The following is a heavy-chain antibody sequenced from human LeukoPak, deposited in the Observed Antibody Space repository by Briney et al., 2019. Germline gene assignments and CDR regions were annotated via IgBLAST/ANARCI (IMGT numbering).Heavy chain of an antibody. CDR2: IKQDGSEK. V-gene: IGHV3-7*01. CDR3: ARVIRDASGFPVDY. D-gene: IGHD3-10*01. CDR1: GFTFSTYW. J-gene: IGHJ4*02. Sequence: GGSLRLSCAASGFTFSTYWMSWVRQAPGKGLEWVANIKQDGSEKYYVDSVKGRFTISRDNAKNSLYLQINSLRAEDTAVYYCARVIRDASGFPVDYWGQGTLVTVSS.